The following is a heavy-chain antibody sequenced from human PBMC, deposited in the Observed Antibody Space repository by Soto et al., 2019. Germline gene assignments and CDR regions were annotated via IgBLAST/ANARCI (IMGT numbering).Heavy chain of an antibody. CDR2: IYYSGST. CDR1: GGSISSYY. J-gene: IGHJ3*02. CDR3: ARRAQLWFGELFGHDAFDI. Sequence: SETLSLTCTVSGGSISSYYWSWIRQPPGKGLEWIGYIYYSGSTNYNPSLKSRVTISVDTPKNQFSLKLSSVTAADTAVYYCARRAQLWFGELFGHDAFDIWGQGTMVTVSS. D-gene: IGHD3-10*01. V-gene: IGHV4-59*08.